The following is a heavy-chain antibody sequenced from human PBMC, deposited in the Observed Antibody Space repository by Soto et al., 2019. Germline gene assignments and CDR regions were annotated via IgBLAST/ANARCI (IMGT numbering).Heavy chain of an antibody. J-gene: IGHJ6*02. CDR2: FHYSENT. CDR1: GGSISSGPYS. Sequence: QVQLQESGPGLVKPSETLSLTCTVSGGSISSGPYSWGWIRQPPGEGLEWIGTFHYSENTYYNPSLKSRVTISVDTSKNQFSLKVTSVTVSDTARYYCARLGGFCSSTSCYGVYGMDVWGQGTTFIVSS. CDR3: ARLGGFCSSTSCYGVYGMDV. V-gene: IGHV4-39*01. D-gene: IGHD2-2*01.